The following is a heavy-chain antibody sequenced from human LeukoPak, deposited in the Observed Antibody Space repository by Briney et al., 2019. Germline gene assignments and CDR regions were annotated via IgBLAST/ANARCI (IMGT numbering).Heavy chain of an antibody. CDR2: IIPLTGRG. V-gene: IGHV1-69*05. CDR3: AKATVRSSDFWRKGEHWFDR. J-gene: IGHJ5*02. CDR1: GDTLNIFD. D-gene: IGHD3-3*01. Sequence: ASVKVSCKSSGDTLNIFDINWVRQAPGQGLEWMGDIIPLTGRGNYAQTFQGRVTMTTDESTSIVFMEMSNLGSEDTAVYYCAKATVRSSDFWRKGEHWFDRWGQGTLVTVSS.